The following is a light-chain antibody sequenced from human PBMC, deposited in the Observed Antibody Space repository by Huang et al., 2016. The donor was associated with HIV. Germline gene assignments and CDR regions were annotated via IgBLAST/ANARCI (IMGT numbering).Light chain of an antibody. CDR1: QSISNY. Sequence: DIQMTQSPSSLSASVGDRVTITCRASQSISNYFKWYQQKPGEAPKLLIYGASTLQSGVSSRFSGSGSGTDFTLTINSLQPEDSATYYCQQSYSTPITFGPGTTVEI. J-gene: IGKJ3*01. CDR3: QQSYSTPIT. CDR2: GAS. V-gene: IGKV1-39*01.